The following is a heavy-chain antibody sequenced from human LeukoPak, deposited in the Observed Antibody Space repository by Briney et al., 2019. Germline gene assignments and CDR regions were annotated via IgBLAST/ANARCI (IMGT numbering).Heavy chain of an antibody. CDR2: IWYDGSNK. Sequence: PGRSLRLSCAASGFTFSSYGMHWVRQAPGKGLEWVAVIWYDGSNKYYADSVKGRFTISRDNSKNTLYLQMNSLRAEDTAVYYCARNGDLNSSLLAYYYYYYGMDVWGQGTTVTVSS. CDR1: GFTFSSYG. CDR3: ARNGDLNSSLLAYYYYYYGMDV. V-gene: IGHV3-33*01. D-gene: IGHD4-17*01. J-gene: IGHJ6*02.